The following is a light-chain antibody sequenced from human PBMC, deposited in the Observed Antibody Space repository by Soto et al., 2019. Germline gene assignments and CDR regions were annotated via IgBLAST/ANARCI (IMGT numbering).Light chain of an antibody. J-gene: IGKJ1*01. CDR2: KAS. CDR1: QTISSW. Sequence: DIQMTQSPSTLSASVGYRVTITCRASQTISSWLAWYQQKPGKAPKLLIYKASTLKSGVPSRFSGSGSGTKFTLTIASLQPDDFATYYCQQYKTFSGTFGPGTKVDI. CDR3: QQYKTFSGT. V-gene: IGKV1-5*03.